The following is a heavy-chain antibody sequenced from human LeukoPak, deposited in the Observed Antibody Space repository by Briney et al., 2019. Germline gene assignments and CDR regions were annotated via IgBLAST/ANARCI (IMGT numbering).Heavy chain of an antibody. D-gene: IGHD2-21*02. J-gene: IGHJ4*02. V-gene: IGHV1-2*02. Sequence: ASVKVSCEASGYTFTAYYIYWVRQAPGQGLEWMGWINPNSGVTNYAQSFQGRVTMTRDTSISATYMELSRLRSDDTAAYYCARDQGDYYFDYWGQGTLVTVSS. CDR2: INPNSGVT. CDR3: ARDQGDYYFDY. CDR1: GYTFTAYY.